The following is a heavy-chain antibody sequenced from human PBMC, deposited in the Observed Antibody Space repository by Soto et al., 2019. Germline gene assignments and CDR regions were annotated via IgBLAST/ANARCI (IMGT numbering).Heavy chain of an antibody. CDR3: ASSYGVSWYGDF. D-gene: IGHD6-13*01. Sequence: QVQLVQSGAEVRKPGSSVKVSCHSSGGSFNDYPVTWVRQAPGQGLEWMGGTIPVSGTTNYAQEFQGRVTITADVSTSTVYMEFSSLKYEDTALYYCASSYGVSWYGDFWGQGTLVTVSS. CDR2: TIPVSGTT. V-gene: IGHV1-69*01. CDR1: GGSFNDYP. J-gene: IGHJ4*02.